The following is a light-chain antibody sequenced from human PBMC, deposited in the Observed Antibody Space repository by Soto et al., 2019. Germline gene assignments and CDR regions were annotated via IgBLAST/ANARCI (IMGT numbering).Light chain of an antibody. Sequence: QSALTQPASVSGSPGQSITIACTGTTRDVGSYNLVSWYQQRPGEAPKLLISEVRNRPSGISYRFTGSKSGNTASLTISGLQAEDEADYYCSSYTPTSTLVFGGGTKVTVL. CDR3: SSYTPTSTLV. CDR1: TRDVGSYNL. CDR2: EVR. V-gene: IGLV2-14*01. J-gene: IGLJ3*02.